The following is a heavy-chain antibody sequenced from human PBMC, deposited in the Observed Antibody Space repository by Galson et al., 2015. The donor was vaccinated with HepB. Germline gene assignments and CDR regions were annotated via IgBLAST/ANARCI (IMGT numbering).Heavy chain of an antibody. CDR2: IDPSDSYT. D-gene: IGHD3-22*01. V-gene: IGHV5-10-1*01. J-gene: IGHJ3*02. CDR3: ARQSHYYDSSGYYDAFDI. Sequence: QSGAEVKKPGESLRISCKGSGYSFTSYWISWVRQMPGKGLEWMGRIDPSDSYTNYSPTFQGHVTISADKSISTAYLQWSSLKASDTAMYYCARQSHYYDSSGYYDAFDIWGQGTMVTVSS. CDR1: GYSFTSYW.